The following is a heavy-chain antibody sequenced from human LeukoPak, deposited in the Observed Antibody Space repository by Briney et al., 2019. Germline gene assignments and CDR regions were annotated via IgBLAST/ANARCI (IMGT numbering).Heavy chain of an antibody. V-gene: IGHV4-4*02. J-gene: IGHJ4*02. CDR3: ARGSPGAPFDFDY. Sequence: PSGTLSLTCAVSGGSISSSNWWSWVRQPPGKGLEWIGEIYHSGSTNYNPSLKSRVTISVDTSKNQFSLKLSSVTAADTAVYYCARGSPGAPFDFDYWGQGTLVTVSS. CDR1: GGSISSSNW. D-gene: IGHD1-26*01. CDR2: IYHSGST.